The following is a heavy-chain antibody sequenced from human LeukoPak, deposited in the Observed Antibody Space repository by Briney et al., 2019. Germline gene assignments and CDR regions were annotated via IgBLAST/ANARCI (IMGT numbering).Heavy chain of an antibody. CDR3: ARANKNSSSWMGPYYYYMDV. CDR2: IYYSGST. CDR1: GGSISSSSYY. V-gene: IGHV4-39*07. Sequence: SETLSLTCTVSGGSISSSSYYWGWIRQPPGKGLEWIGSIYYSGSTYYNPSLKSRVTISVDTSKNQFSLKLSSVTAADTAVYYCARANKNSSSWMGPYYYYMDVWGKGTTVTVSS. D-gene: IGHD6-13*01. J-gene: IGHJ6*03.